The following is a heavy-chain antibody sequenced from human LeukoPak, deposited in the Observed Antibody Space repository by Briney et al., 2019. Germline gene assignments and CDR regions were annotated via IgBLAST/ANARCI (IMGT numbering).Heavy chain of an antibody. CDR2: IIPIFGTA. CDR1: GGTFSSYA. J-gene: IGHJ4*02. CDR3: ASPRFLGY. Sequence: ASVKVSCKASGGTFSSYAISWVRQAPGQGLEWMGGIIPIFGTADYAQKFQGRVTITADESTSTAYMELSSLRSEGTAVYYCASPRFLGYWGQGTLVTVSS. V-gene: IGHV1-69*01. D-gene: IGHD2-21*01.